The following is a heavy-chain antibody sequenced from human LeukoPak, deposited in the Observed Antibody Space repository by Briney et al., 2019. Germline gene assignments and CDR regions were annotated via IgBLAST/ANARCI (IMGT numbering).Heavy chain of an antibody. CDR3: ARVSQWLAYSFDY. CDR2: IYYSGST. D-gene: IGHD6-19*01. Sequence: SETLSLTCTVSGVSISSYYWSWIRQPPGKGLEWIGYIYYSGSTNYNPSLKSRVTISVDKSKNQFSLKLSSVTAADTAVYYCARVSQWLAYSFDYWGQGTLVTVSS. CDR1: GVSISSYY. V-gene: IGHV4-59*12. J-gene: IGHJ4*02.